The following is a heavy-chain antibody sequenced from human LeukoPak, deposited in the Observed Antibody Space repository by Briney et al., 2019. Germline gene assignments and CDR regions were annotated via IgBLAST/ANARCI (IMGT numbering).Heavy chain of an antibody. CDR1: GFTFSDYY. J-gene: IGHJ6*03. Sequence: GGSLRLSCAASGFTFSDYYMSWIRQAPGKGLEWVSYISSSGSTIYYADSVKGRFTISRDNAKNSPYLQMNSLRAEDTAVYYCARDHGGPYYYYYMDVWGKGTTVTISS. CDR3: ARDHGGPYYYYYMDV. D-gene: IGHD3-10*01. CDR2: ISSSGSTI. V-gene: IGHV3-11*04.